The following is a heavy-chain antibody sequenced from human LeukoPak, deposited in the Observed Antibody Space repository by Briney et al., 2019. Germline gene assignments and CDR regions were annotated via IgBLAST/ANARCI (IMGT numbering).Heavy chain of an antibody. D-gene: IGHD5-24*01. J-gene: IGHJ4*02. CDR2: INHSGST. CDR3: ARLRDGYNGGGVDY. Sequence: SETLSLTCAVYGGSFSGYYWSWIRQPPGKGLEWIGEINHSGSTNYNPSLKSRVTISVDTSKDQFSLKLSSVTAADTAVYYCARLRDGYNGGGVDYWGQGTLVTVSS. CDR1: GGSFSGYY. V-gene: IGHV4-34*01.